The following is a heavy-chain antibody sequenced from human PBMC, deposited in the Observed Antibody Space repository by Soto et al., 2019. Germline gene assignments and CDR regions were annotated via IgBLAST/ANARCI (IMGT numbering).Heavy chain of an antibody. CDR1: GGSFSGYY. D-gene: IGHD2-15*01. Sequence: SETLSLTCAVYGGSFSGYYWSWIRQPPGKGLEWIGEINHSGSTNYNPSLKSRVTISVDTSKNQFSLKLSSVTAADTAVYYCARPLLVYCRGGSCYGRGYMAVWGKGTRVTVPS. CDR3: ARPLLVYCRGGSCYGRGYMAV. J-gene: IGHJ6*03. CDR2: INHSGST. V-gene: IGHV4-34*01.